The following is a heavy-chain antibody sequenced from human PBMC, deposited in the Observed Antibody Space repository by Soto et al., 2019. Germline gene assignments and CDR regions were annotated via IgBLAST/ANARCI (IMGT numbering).Heavy chain of an antibody. J-gene: IGHJ6*02. D-gene: IGHD2-2*01. CDR3: ARPRYCSSTSCPATDYYYGMDV. V-gene: IGHV1-69*02. CDR1: GGTFSSYT. Sequence: QVQLVQSGAEVKKPGSSVKVSCKASGGTFSSYTISWVRQAPGQGLEWMGRIIPILGIANYAQKFQGRVTITADKSTSTAYRELSSLRSEGTAVYYCARPRYCSSTSCPATDYYYGMDVWGQGTTVTVSS. CDR2: IIPILGIA.